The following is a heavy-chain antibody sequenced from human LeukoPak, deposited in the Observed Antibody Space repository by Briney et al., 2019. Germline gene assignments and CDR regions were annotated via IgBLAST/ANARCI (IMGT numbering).Heavy chain of an antibody. CDR1: GYTFTGYF. CDR2: INPNSGGT. D-gene: IGHD4-17*01. CDR3: AREDGDVGPLQDYYYMDV. V-gene: IGHV1-2*06. Sequence: ASVKVSCKASGYTFTGYFMHWVRQAPGQGLEWMGRINPNSGGTNYAQKFQGRVTITRNTSISTAYMELSSLRSEDTAVYYCAREDGDVGPLQDYYYMDVWGKGTTVTVSS. J-gene: IGHJ6*03.